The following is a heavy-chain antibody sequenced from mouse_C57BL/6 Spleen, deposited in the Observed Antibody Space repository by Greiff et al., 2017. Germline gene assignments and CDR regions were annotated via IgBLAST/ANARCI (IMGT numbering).Heavy chain of an antibody. CDR2: IYPGDGDT. CDR3: AKGANWESLYAMDY. Sequence: QVQLQQSGPELVKPGASVKISCTASGYAFSSSWMNWVKQRPGKGLEWIGRIYPGDGDTNYNGKFKGKATLTADKSSSTAYMQLSSLTSEDSAVYFCAKGANWESLYAMDYWGQGTSVTVSS. CDR1: GYAFSSSW. J-gene: IGHJ4*01. V-gene: IGHV1-82*01. D-gene: IGHD4-1*01.